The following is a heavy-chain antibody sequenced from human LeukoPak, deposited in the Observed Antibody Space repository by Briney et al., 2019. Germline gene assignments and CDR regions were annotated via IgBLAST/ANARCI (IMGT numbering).Heavy chain of an antibody. CDR2: IYSGGST. J-gene: IGHJ4*02. D-gene: IGHD5-18*01. CDR1: GFTVSSNY. V-gene: IGHV3-66*02. CDR3: ARDGRGDLTWIQLWSPFDY. Sequence: PGGSLRLSCAASGFTVSSNYMSWVRQAPGKGLELVSVIYSGGSTYYADSVKGRFTISRDNSKNTLYLQMNSLRAEDTAVYYCARDGRGDLTWIQLWSPFDYWGQGTLVTVSS.